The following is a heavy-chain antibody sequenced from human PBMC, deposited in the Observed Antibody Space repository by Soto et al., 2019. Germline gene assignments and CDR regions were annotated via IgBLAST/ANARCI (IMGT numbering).Heavy chain of an antibody. D-gene: IGHD1-20*01. CDR3: AKDAVSYNGKWDWFDS. CDR2: IGGGGTDT. J-gene: IGHJ5*01. CDR1: RFTFSDFA. Sequence: DVQLLESGGGLVQPGGSLTLSCAASRFTFSDFAMNSVRQAPGKGLEWVSSIGGGGTDTYYADSVKGRFTISRDNSKNTLYLQMDSLRDEDTAVYYCAKDAVSYNGKWDWFDSWGQGTLVIVSS. V-gene: IGHV3-23*01.